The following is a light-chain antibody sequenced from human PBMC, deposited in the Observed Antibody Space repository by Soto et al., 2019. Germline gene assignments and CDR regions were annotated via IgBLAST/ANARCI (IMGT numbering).Light chain of an antibody. CDR2: GNT. CDR1: SSNIGAGFD. CDR3: QSSDSSMSRI. Sequence: QCALTQPPSVSGAPLQRVTISCTGSSSNIGAGFDVRWYQQLPGTAPRLVIYGNTNRPSGVPDRFSGSKSGTSASLAITGLQAEDEADYYCQSSDSSMSRIFGTGTKVTVL. J-gene: IGLJ1*01. V-gene: IGLV1-40*01.